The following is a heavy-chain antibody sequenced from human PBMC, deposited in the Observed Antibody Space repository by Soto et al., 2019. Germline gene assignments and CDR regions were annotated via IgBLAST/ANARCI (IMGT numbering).Heavy chain of an antibody. CDR2: ISAYNGNT. CDR3: ARSFIYDSSGYSDAFYI. Sequence: ASVKVSCKASGYTFTSYGISWVRQAPGQGLEWMGWISAYNGNTNYAQKLQGRVTMTTDTSTSTAYMELRSLRSDDTAVYYCARSFIYDSSGYSDAFYIWGRGTMVTVSS. J-gene: IGHJ3*02. V-gene: IGHV1-18*01. D-gene: IGHD3-22*01. CDR1: GYTFTSYG.